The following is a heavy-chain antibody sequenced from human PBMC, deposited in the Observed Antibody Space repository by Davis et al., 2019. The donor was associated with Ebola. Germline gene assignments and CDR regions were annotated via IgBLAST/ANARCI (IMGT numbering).Heavy chain of an antibody. Sequence: SETLSLTCAVYGGSFSPYHWSWIRQPPGKGLHWIGETNHSGSTNYTPSPKSRVTTSVDTSKNQFSLKLSSVTAADTAVYYCARGKGYYYGSGGGPTRCYYYGMDVWGQGTTVTVSS. V-gene: IGHV4-34*01. CDR1: GGSFSPYH. CDR2: TNHSGST. J-gene: IGHJ6*02. CDR3: ARGKGYYYGSGGGPTRCYYYGMDV. D-gene: IGHD3-10*01.